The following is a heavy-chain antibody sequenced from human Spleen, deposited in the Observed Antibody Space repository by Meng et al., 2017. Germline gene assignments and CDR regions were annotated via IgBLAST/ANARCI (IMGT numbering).Heavy chain of an antibody. CDR3: ARVDRYSGTYFDY. V-gene: IGHV4-4*02. Sequence: QVQLQESSPGLVKPSGTLSLAFAVSVDHVSGSNWWSLVRQPPGKGLGWVGEIFPIGSTNYHPSLKPRVAISVSRSKNQFSLKLTSVTAADTAVYYCARVDRYSGTYFDYWGHGALVTVSS. CDR1: VDHVSGSNW. CDR2: IFPIGST. D-gene: IGHD1-26*01. J-gene: IGHJ4*01.